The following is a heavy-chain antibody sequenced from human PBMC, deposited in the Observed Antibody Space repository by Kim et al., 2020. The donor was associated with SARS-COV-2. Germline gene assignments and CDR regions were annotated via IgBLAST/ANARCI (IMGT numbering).Heavy chain of an antibody. CDR1: TFIVTSNY. CDR3: SREDPVKGTSNAFDI. J-gene: IGHJ3*02. CDR2: INNGGDT. V-gene: IGHV3-53*01. Sequence: GGSLRLSCTASTFIVTSNYMSWVRQAPGKGLEWVSVINNGGDTYYADSVKGRFTISRDNSKNILYLQMNSLRVDDTAIYYCSREDPVKGTSNAFDIWCQG.